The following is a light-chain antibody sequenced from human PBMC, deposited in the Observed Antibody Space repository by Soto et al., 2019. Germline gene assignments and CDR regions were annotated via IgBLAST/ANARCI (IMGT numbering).Light chain of an antibody. V-gene: IGKV3-20*01. J-gene: IGKJ4*01. Sequence: EIVLTQSPGTLSLSPGGRATLSCRASQSVRSSYLAWYQQRPGQAPRLLIFGASFRATGIPDRFSGSGSGTDFTLTISRLEPEDFAVYYCQHYGSPLTFGGGTNVEIK. CDR1: QSVRSSY. CDR3: QHYGSPLT. CDR2: GAS.